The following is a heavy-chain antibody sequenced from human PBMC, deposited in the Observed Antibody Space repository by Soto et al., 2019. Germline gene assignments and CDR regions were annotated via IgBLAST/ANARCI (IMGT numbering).Heavy chain of an antibody. CDR3: AKASAYSYTYGPPDAFDI. CDR2: VTGSGAYT. Sequence: EVQLLESGGGLVQPGGSLRLSCAASGLTYSSYAMSWVRQAPGKGLEWVSAVTGSGAYTYYADSVKGRFTVSRDNSKNTLYLQMNSLRAEDTAVYYCAKASAYSYTYGPPDAFDIWGQGTMVTVSS. V-gene: IGHV3-23*01. J-gene: IGHJ3*02. D-gene: IGHD2-21*01. CDR1: GLTYSSYA.